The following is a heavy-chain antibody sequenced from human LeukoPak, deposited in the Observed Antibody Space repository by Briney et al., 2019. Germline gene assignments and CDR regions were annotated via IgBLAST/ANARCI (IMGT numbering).Heavy chain of an antibody. J-gene: IGHJ3*02. CDR2: ISSSSTYI. V-gene: IGHV3-21*01. CDR1: GFTFSIYT. Sequence: PGGSLRLSCAASGFTFSIYTMNWVRQAPGKGLEWFSSISSSSTYIYYADSVKGRFTISRDNAKNSLYLQMNSLRAEDTAVYYCTQNVITIFGAEDAFDIWGQGTMVTVSS. D-gene: IGHD3-3*01. CDR3: TQNVITIFGAEDAFDI.